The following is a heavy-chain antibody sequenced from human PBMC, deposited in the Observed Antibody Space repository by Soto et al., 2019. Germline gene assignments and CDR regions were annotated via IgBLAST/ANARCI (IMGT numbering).Heavy chain of an antibody. Sequence: GGALKVSYKGSGYSFTTYWMGWVRQMTGKGLEWMGIIYPGDSDTRYSPSFQGQVTISADKSISTAYLQWSSLKASDTAMYYCARTSAAGKYYYGMDVWGQGTTVTVSS. CDR1: GYSFTTYW. CDR2: IYPGDSDT. J-gene: IGHJ6*02. CDR3: ARTSAAGKYYYGMDV. D-gene: IGHD6-13*01. V-gene: IGHV5-51*01.